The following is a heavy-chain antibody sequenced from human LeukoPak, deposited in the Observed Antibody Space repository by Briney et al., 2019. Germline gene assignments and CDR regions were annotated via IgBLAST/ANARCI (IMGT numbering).Heavy chain of an antibody. J-gene: IGHJ4*02. CDR2: INPNSGGT. CDR1: GYTFTGYY. CDR3: ARRAHTYYYGSGSYIDY. V-gene: IGHV1-2*02. D-gene: IGHD3-10*01. Sequence: ASVKVSCKASGYTFTGYYMHWVRQAPGQGLERMGWINPNSGGTNYAQKFQGRVTMTRDTSISTAYMELSRLRSEDTAVYYCARRAHTYYYGSGSYIDYWGQGTLVTVSS.